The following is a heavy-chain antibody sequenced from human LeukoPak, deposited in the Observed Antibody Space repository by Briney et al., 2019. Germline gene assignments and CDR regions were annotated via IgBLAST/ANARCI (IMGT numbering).Heavy chain of an antibody. CDR3: AKSMTLQWRGFFDL. CDR1: GFSFSSYA. J-gene: IGHJ2*01. CDR2: ISDSGDT. Sequence: GGSLRLSCAASGFSFSSYAMHWVRQAPGKGLEWVSTISDSGDTYYADSVRGRFTISRDNSKNTLYLQKNSLRADDTAIYYCAKSMTLQWRGFFDLWGRGTHVTVSS. V-gene: IGHV3-23*01. D-gene: IGHD6-19*01.